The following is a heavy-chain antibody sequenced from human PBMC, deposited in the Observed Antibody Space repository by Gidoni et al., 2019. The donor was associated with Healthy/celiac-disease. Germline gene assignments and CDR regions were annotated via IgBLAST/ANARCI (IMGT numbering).Heavy chain of an antibody. CDR3: ARDRVGHMDV. J-gene: IGHJ6*02. CDR2: IWYDGSNN. D-gene: IGHD3-10*01. CDR1: GFTFSSYG. Sequence: QGQLVEAGGGVVQPGRSRRLYGEAAGFTFSSYGMHWVRQAQGTGLEWVAVIWYDGSNNSYADSVKGRFTISSDNSKNTLYLQMHSLRAAATAVYYCARDRVGHMDVWGQGTTVTVSS. V-gene: IGHV3-33*01.